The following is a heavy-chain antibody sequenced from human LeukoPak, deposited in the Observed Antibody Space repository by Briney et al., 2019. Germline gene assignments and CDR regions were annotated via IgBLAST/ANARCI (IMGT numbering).Heavy chain of an antibody. CDR3: ATPRFDSSSWYNFDY. D-gene: IGHD6-13*01. CDR1: GYTLTELS. CDR2: FDPEDGET. Sequence: GASVKVPCKVSGYTLTELSMHWVRQAPGKGLEWMGGFDPEDGETIYAQKFQGRVTMTEDTSTDTAYMELSSLRSEDTAVYYCATPRFDSSSWYNFDYWGQGTLVTVSS. J-gene: IGHJ4*02. V-gene: IGHV1-24*01.